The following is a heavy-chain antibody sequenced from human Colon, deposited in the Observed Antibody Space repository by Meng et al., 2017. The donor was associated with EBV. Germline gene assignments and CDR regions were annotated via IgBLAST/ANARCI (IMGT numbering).Heavy chain of an antibody. CDR1: GGSMSSGNYY. D-gene: IGHD2-21*01. Sequence: QVQVQESRPGLVEPSQPLALTCTVSGGSMSSGNYYWSWIRQPPGKGLEWIGYIHHSGSAYYNPSLKSRVSISVDTSKNQFSLNLNSMTAADTAVYYCASFDHIPRRNYFDYWGQGTLVTVSS. CDR2: IHHSGSA. CDR3: ASFDHIPRRNYFDY. J-gene: IGHJ4*02. V-gene: IGHV4-30-4*01.